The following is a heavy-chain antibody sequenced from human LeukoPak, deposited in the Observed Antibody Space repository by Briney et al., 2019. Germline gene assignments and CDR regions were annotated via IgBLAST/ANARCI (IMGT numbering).Heavy chain of an antibody. V-gene: IGHV4-59*01. Sequence: SETLSLTCTVSGGSLSFYYWSWIRQPPGKGLEWIGHIYYSGSTNYNPSVKSRVIISVDKSKNQFSLKLASVTAADTAVYYCARVSGLAAAGAAWFDPWGQGTLVIVSS. CDR2: IYYSGST. CDR1: GGSLSFYY. CDR3: ARVSGLAAAGAAWFDP. D-gene: IGHD6-13*01. J-gene: IGHJ5*02.